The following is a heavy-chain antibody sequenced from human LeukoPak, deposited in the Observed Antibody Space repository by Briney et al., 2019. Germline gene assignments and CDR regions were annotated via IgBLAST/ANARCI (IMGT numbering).Heavy chain of an antibody. V-gene: IGHV4-39*01. D-gene: IGHD4-17*01. CDR3: ARNVEDSGDYAGFDY. CDR1: GGSISSSRYY. Sequence: PSETLSLTCTVSGGSISSSRYYWGCIRQPPRKGLEWMGSIYYSASTYYNPSLNSRVTISVDTTKNQFSLKLRSVTAAEKDVYYCARNVEDSGDYAGFDYWGQGTLVTVSS. CDR2: IYYSAST. J-gene: IGHJ4*02.